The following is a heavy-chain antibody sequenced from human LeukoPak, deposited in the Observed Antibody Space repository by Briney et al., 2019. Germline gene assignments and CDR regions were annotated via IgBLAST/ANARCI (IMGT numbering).Heavy chain of an antibody. CDR1: GFTFSSYS. V-gene: IGHV3-21*01. Sequence: GGSLRLSCAASGFTFSSYSMKWLRQAPGKGLEWVSSISSSSSYIYYADSVKGRFTISRDNAKNSLYLQMNSLRAEDTAVYYCARGVVVVPAARWFDPWGQGTLVTVSS. CDR2: ISSSSSYI. D-gene: IGHD2-2*01. CDR3: ARGVVVVPAARWFDP. J-gene: IGHJ5*02.